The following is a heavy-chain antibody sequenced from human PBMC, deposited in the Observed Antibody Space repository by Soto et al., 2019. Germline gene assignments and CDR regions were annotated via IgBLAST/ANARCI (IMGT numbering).Heavy chain of an antibody. J-gene: IGHJ4*02. V-gene: IGHV3-30*18. CDR2: ISYDGSNK. CDR1: GFTFSSYG. D-gene: IGHD2-21*02. CDR3: VKDLSPLIVVVTAMDY. Sequence: PGGSLRLSCAASGFTFSSYGMHWVRQAPGKGLEWVAVISYDGSNKYYADSVKGRFTISRDNSKNTLYLQMNSLRAEDTAVYYCVKDLSPLIVVVTAMDYWGQGTLVTVSS.